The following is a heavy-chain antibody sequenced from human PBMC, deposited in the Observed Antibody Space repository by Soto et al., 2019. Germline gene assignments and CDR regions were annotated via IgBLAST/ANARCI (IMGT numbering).Heavy chain of an antibody. CDR2: IYHSGSI. V-gene: IGHV4-4*02. J-gene: IGHJ3*02. D-gene: IGHD3-16*01. CDR3: GRALRGFSAFDI. CDR1: SGSISSTNW. Sequence: NPSETLSLTCTVSSGSISSTNWWSWVRQPPGKGLEWIGEIYHSGSINYNPSLNSRVTISVDKSKNHFSLTLSSVTAADTAEYYCGRALRGFSAFDIWGQGTLVTVSS.